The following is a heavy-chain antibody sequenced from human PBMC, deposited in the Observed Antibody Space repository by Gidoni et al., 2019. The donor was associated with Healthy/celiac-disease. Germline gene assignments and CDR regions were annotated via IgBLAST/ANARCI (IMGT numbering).Heavy chain of an antibody. J-gene: IGHJ4*02. Sequence: QVQLVESGGGLVKPGGSLRLSCAASGFTFSDYYMSWIRQAPGQGLEWVSYISSSGSTIYYADSVKGRFTISRDNAKNSLYLQMNSLRAEDTAVYYCARGERQYCSSTSCSPGRDYWGQGTLVTVSS. CDR2: ISSSGSTI. V-gene: IGHV3-11*01. D-gene: IGHD2-2*01. CDR3: ARGERQYCSSTSCSPGRDY. CDR1: GFTFSDYY.